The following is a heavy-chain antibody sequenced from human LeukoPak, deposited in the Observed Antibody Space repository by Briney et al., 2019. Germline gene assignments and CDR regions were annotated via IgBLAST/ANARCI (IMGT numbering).Heavy chain of an antibody. D-gene: IGHD3-22*01. V-gene: IGHV1-2*02. CDR3: ARENYDSSGHFSFDY. J-gene: IGHJ4*02. CDR2: INPNSGGT. CDR1: GYTFTGYY. Sequence: ASVKVSCKASGYTFTGYYMHWVRQAPGQGLEWMGWINPNSGGTNYAQKFQGRVTMTRDTSISTAYMELSRLRSDDTAVYYCARENYDSSGHFSFDYWGQGTLVTVSS.